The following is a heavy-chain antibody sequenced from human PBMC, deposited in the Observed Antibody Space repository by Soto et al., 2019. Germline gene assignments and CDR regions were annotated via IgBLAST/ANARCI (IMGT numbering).Heavy chain of an antibody. D-gene: IGHD6-19*01. V-gene: IGHV1-3*05. CDR3: ARAVAVAPDLDY. J-gene: IGHJ4*02. CDR1: GYTFTGYA. CDR2: INAGNGNT. Sequence: QIQLVQSGAEEKKPGASVKVSCKASGYTFTGYAMHWVRQAPGQRLEWMGWINAGNGNTKYSQKFQGRVTITRDTPASSAYMELSGLRSEDTAVYYCARAVAVAPDLDYGGQGTLVTVSS.